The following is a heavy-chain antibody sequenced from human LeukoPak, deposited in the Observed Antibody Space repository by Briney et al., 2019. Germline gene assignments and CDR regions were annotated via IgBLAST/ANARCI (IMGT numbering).Heavy chain of an antibody. Sequence: GASVKVSCKASGYTFTSYGTSWVRQAPGQGLEWMGWIKPNSGDTKYAEKFQGRVTMTRDTSISTAYMELSRLISDDTAVYYCTRDWGPNSGNFHYDGFDIWGQGTMVTVSS. CDR1: GYTFTSYG. D-gene: IGHD1-26*01. CDR2: IKPNSGDT. J-gene: IGHJ3*02. CDR3: TRDWGPNSGNFHYDGFDI. V-gene: IGHV1-2*02.